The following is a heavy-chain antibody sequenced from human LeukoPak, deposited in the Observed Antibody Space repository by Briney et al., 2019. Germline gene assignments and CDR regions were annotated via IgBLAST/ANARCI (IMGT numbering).Heavy chain of an antibody. CDR1: GFTFSSYG. D-gene: IGHD2-21*02. Sequence: GGSLRLSCAASGFTFSSYGMSWVRQAPGKGLEWVSAISGSGGSTYYADSVKGRFTISRDNSKNTLYLQMNSLRAEDTAVYYCAKEPSYCGGDCYIVVDYWGQGTLVTVSS. CDR3: AKEPSYCGGDCYIVVDY. J-gene: IGHJ4*02. V-gene: IGHV3-23*01. CDR2: ISGSGGST.